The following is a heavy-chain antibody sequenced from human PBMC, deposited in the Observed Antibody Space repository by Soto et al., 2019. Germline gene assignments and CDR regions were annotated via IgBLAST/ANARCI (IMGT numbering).Heavy chain of an antibody. V-gene: IGHV3-33*01. CDR3: ARDRGGRDSSSDPLFIYYYYYYGMDV. CDR2: IWYDGSNK. CDR1: GFTFSSYG. J-gene: IGHJ6*02. Sequence: PVGSLRLSCAASGFTFSSYGMHWVRQAPGKGLEWVAVIWYDGSNKYYADSVKGRFTISRDNSKNTLYLQMNSLRAEDTAVYYCARDRGGRDSSSDPLFIYYYYYYGMDVWGQGTTVTAP. D-gene: IGHD6-6*01.